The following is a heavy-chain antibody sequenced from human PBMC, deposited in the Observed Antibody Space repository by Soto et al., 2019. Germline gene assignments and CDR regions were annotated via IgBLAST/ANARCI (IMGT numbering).Heavy chain of an antibody. D-gene: IGHD1-1*01. CDR2: LYDADGS. V-gene: IGHV3-53*01. J-gene: IGHJ3*01. Sequence: PGGSLRLSCAAFGLTISGKKYVAWVRQAPGKGLEWVSALYDADGSFYADSVKGRFTTSSDSSKTTVYLQMNDLRPDDTAVYYCATWHEREHAYDVWGQGTTVTVSS. CDR3: ATWHEREHAYDV. CDR1: GLTISGKKY.